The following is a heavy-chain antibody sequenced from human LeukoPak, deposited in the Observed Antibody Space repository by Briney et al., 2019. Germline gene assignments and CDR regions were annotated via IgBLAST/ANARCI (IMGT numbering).Heavy chain of an antibody. J-gene: IGHJ4*02. CDR3: ARDLRYCTNGVCWTPFFDY. Sequence: TLSLTRTVSGGSISSGGYYGSWIRQHPGKGLEWIGYIYYSGSTYYNPSLNSRVTISVDTSKNQFSLKLSSVTAADTAVYYCARDLRYCTNGVCWTPFFDYWGQGTLDTVSS. V-gene: IGHV4-31*03. D-gene: IGHD2-8*01. CDR1: GGSISSGGYY. CDR2: IYYSGST.